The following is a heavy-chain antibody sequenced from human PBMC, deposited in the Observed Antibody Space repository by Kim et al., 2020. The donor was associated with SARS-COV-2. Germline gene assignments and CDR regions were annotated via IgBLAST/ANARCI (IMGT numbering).Heavy chain of an antibody. Sequence: TNYNTSLRSRVTMSVATSKNQFSLKLTSVTAADTAKYYCARGSGYSSGIDFWGQGTLVTV. CDR2: T. V-gene: IGHV4-34*01. J-gene: IGHJ4*01. CDR3: ARGSGYSSGIDF. D-gene: IGHD5-18*01.